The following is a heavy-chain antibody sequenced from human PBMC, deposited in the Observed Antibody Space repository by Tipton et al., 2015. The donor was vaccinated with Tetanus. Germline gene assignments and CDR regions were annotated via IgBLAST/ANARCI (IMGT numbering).Heavy chain of an antibody. CDR1: GYNFSNYK. V-gene: IGHV3-21*01. Sequence: GSLRLSCVASGYNFSNYKMNWVRQGPGRGLEWVSSISSTSRYINYAASVKGRFTISRDNAKSSLFLEMNSLRADDTAVYYCVSSSALDYWGQGTLITVSS. D-gene: IGHD6-6*01. CDR2: ISSTSRYI. J-gene: IGHJ4*02. CDR3: VSSSALDY.